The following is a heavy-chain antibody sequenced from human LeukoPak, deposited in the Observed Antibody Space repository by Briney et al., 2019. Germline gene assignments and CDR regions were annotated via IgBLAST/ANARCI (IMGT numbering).Heavy chain of an antibody. CDR3: PRGWVWLDP. D-gene: IGHD6-13*01. J-gene: IGHJ5*02. CDR2: IYSGGNT. Sequence: GGSLRCSCAASGFTVSTNYMSWLRQAPGQGLAWVSVIYSGGNTYYADFVKGRFTIHRDNSKNTLYLKMSSLRAEETDLYYCPRGWVWLDPWGQGALVTVSS. V-gene: IGHV3-53*01. CDR1: GFTVSTNY.